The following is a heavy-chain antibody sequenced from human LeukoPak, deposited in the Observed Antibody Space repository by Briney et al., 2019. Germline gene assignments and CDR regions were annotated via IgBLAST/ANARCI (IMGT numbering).Heavy chain of an antibody. J-gene: IGHJ5*02. V-gene: IGHV1-8*01. D-gene: IGHD2-15*01. CDR2: MNPNSGNT. CDR3: ARAAKLCSGGGCYEVRCFDP. CDR1: GYTFTSYD. Sequence: ASVKVSYKASGYTFTSYDINWVRQATGQGLEWMGWMNPNSGNTGYAQKFQGRVTMTRNTSISTAYMELSSLRSEDTAVYYCARAAKLCSGGGCYEVRCFDPWGQGTLVTVSS.